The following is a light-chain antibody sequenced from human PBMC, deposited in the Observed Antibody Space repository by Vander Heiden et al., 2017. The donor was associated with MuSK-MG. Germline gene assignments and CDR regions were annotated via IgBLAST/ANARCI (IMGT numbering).Light chain of an antibody. CDR3: AAWDDSLNGYV. Sequence: FVLSHPPSALGTPGERVTISCSGTRSNIGSYTVNWYQQLPGTAPKLLIYSNNQRPSGVPDRFSGSKSGTSASLAISGLQSEDEADYYCAAWDDSLNGYVFGTGTKVTVL. CDR1: RSNIGSYT. CDR2: SNN. J-gene: IGLJ1*01. V-gene: IGLV1-44*01.